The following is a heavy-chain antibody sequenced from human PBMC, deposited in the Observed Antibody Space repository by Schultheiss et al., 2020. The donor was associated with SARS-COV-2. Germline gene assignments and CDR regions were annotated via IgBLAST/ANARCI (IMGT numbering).Heavy chain of an antibody. D-gene: IGHD6-6*01. CDR2: INHSGST. J-gene: IGHJ5*02. V-gene: IGHV4-34*01. CDR3: ARGGGSSGWYNWFDP. CDR1: GFTFSSYS. Sequence: GSLRLSCAASGFTFSSYSMNWVRQAPGKGLEWIGEINHSGSTNYNPSLKSRVTISVDTSKNQFSLKLSSVTAADTAVYYCARGGGSSGWYNWFDPWGQGTLVTVSS.